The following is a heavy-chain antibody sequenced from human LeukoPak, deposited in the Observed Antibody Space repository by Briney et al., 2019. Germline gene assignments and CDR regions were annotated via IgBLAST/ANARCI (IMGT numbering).Heavy chain of an antibody. D-gene: IGHD1-26*01. CDR1: GFPFSSYW. Sequence: GGSLRLSCVASGFPFSSYWMTWVRQAPGKGLEWVANIKQDGSKKSYVDSVKGRFTISRDNAKNSLYLQMNSLRAEDTAIYYCTRVSYIDEGIDYWGQGTLVAVSS. J-gene: IGHJ4*02. CDR2: IKQDGSKK. CDR3: TRVSYIDEGIDY. V-gene: IGHV3-7*04.